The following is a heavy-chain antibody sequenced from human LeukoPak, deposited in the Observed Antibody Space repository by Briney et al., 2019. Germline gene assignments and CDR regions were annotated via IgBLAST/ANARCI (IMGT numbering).Heavy chain of an antibody. V-gene: IGHV3-73*01. CDR1: GFTFSGSA. CDR3: TRPLEYSSSFDFDY. J-gene: IGHJ4*02. CDR2: IRSKANSYAT. D-gene: IGHD6-6*01. Sequence: GGSLRLSCAASGFTFSGSAMHWVRQASGKGLEWVGRIRSKANSYATAYAASVKGRFTISRDDSKNTAYLQMNSLKTEDTAVYYCTRPLEYSSSFDFDYWGQGTLVTVSS.